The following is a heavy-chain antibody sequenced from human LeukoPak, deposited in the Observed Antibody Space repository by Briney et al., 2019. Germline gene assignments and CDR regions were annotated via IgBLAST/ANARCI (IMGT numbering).Heavy chain of an antibody. J-gene: IGHJ6*02. CDR2: ISSNGGST. Sequence: GGSLRLSCAASGFTFSSYAMHWFRQVPGKGLEYVSTISSNGGSTYYANSVKGRFTVSRDNSKNTLYLQMGSLRAEDMAVYYCAREEWLRLRNYYYYYGMDVWGQGTTVTVSS. CDR3: AREEWLRLRNYYYYYGMDV. CDR1: GFTFSSYA. V-gene: IGHV3-64*01. D-gene: IGHD5-12*01.